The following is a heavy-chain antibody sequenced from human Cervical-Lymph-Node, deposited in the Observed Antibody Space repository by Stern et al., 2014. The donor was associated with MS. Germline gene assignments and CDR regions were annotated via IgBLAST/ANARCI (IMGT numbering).Heavy chain of an antibody. V-gene: IGHV1-58*01. CDR2: IVVGSGNT. CDR1: GFTFTSSA. Sequence: QMQLVQSGPEVKKPGTSVKVSCKASGFTFTSSAVQWVRQARGQRLEWIGWIVVGSGNTNYAQKFQERVTITRDMSTSTAYMELSSLRSEDTAVYYCAALPIEGAFDIWGQGTMVTVSS. J-gene: IGHJ3*02. D-gene: IGHD2-2*01. CDR3: AALPIEGAFDI.